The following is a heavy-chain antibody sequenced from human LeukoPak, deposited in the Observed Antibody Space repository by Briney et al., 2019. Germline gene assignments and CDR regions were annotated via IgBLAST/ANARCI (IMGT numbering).Heavy chain of an antibody. D-gene: IGHD3-16*01. Sequence: PSETLPLTCTVSLVSISVDRAYWTWIPQPAGKGLEWIRRIYTTHIPHYNPSLHRRITISVDTSKIHYSLNRSSVAAADAALYFCARGVQALWGNYGYFDSWGQGTLVTVSS. CDR1: LVSISVDRAY. CDR2: IYTTHIP. V-gene: IGHV4-61*02. CDR3: ARGVQALWGNYGYFDS. J-gene: IGHJ4*02.